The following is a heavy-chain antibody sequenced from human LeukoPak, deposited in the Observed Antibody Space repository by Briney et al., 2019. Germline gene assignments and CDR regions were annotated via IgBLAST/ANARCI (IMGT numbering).Heavy chain of an antibody. CDR2: IHPGDSDT. CDR1: GYSFSSYW. V-gene: IGHV5-51*01. J-gene: IGHJ3*02. CDR3: ARRMVYYDSSGYSYAFDI. Sequence: GESLKISCKGSGYSFSSYWIGWVRQMPGKGLEWMGIIHPGDSDTKYSPSFQGQVTISADKSISTAYLQWSSLKASDTAMYYCARRMVYYDSSGYSYAFDIWGQGTMVTVSS. D-gene: IGHD3-22*01.